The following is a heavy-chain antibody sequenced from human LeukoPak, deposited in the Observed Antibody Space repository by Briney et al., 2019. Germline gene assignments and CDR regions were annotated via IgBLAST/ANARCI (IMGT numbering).Heavy chain of an antibody. J-gene: IGHJ3*01. CDR1: GFMFSRFG. CDR2: IHKNRHTT. Sequence: GGSLRLSCVGSGFMFSRFGLIWVRQAPGKGLECISGIHKNRHTTCYGDFVKGLLTISKDNSKSTLYLKMNSLRVEDTAEYFCGRDPNGDYVGAFEFWGQGTKVAVSS. CDR3: GRDPNGDYVGAFEF. V-gene: IGHV3-23*05. D-gene: IGHD3-16*01.